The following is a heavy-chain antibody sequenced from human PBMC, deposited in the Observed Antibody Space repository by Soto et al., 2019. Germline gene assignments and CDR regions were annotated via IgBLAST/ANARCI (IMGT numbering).Heavy chain of an antibody. Sequence: PGGSLRLSCAASGLTFSGHWMTWVRQAPGKGLEWVANIKQDGSEKYYVDSVKGRFTISRDNAKNSVFLQMNSLTVEDTAMYYCASRVPDVAYYGVFDYWGQGTLVTV. V-gene: IGHV3-7*03. CDR3: ASRVPDVAYYGVFDY. D-gene: IGHD3-3*01. CDR1: GLTFSGHW. J-gene: IGHJ4*02. CDR2: IKQDGSEK.